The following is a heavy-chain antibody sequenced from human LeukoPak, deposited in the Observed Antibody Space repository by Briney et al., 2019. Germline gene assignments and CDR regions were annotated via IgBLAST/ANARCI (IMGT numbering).Heavy chain of an antibody. CDR3: ARGYTGGWYYFDY. CDR2: ISASGST. CDR1: GDSISSYY. Sequence: SETLSLTCTVSGDSISSYYWNWIRRPAEKGLEWIGRISASGSTNYNPSLKSRVTMSVDTSKSQFSLRLSSVTAADTAVYYCARGYTGGWYYFDYWGQGTPVTVSS. J-gene: IGHJ4*02. D-gene: IGHD6-19*01. V-gene: IGHV4-4*07.